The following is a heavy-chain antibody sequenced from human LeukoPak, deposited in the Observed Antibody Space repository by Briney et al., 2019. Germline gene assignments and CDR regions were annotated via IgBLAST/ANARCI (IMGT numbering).Heavy chain of an antibody. CDR2: ISSNGGST. J-gene: IGHJ4*02. CDR1: GFTFSYYA. V-gene: IGHV3-64D*09. D-gene: IGHD3-22*01. Sequence: GGTLRLSCSASGFTFSYYAMHWVRQAAGKGLEFVSGISSNGGSTYYADSLKGRFTVSRDNSNNTLYLQMSSLRAEDTAIYYCAKGPTYDSLQYYFDYWGQGTLVTVSS. CDR3: AKGPTYDSLQYYFDY.